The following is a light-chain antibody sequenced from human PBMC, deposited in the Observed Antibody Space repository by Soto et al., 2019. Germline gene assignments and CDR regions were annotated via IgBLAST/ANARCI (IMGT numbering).Light chain of an antibody. V-gene: IGKV3-15*01. CDR1: QSVSSN. J-gene: IGKJ4*01. CDR3: QQYNNWPPLT. Sequence: EIVMTQSPATLSVSPGERATLSCRASQSVSSNLAWYQQKPGQAPRLLLYGASTRATGNPARFSGSGSGTEFTLNISSLQSEDFAVYYCQQYNNWPPLTFGGGTKLEIK. CDR2: GAS.